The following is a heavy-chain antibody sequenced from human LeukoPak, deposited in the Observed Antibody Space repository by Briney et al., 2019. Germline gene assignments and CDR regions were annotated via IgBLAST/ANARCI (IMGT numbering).Heavy chain of an antibody. D-gene: IGHD3-3*01. CDR2: ISSDGTRI. CDR3: IRAYDFSGNWFDP. CDR1: GFTFSSYW. J-gene: IGHJ5*02. Sequence: PGGSLRLSCAASGFTFSSYWMHWVRQAPGKGLVWVSRISSDGTRIDYADSVKGRFTISRDNVKNTLYLQMNTLRAEDTAVYYCIRAYDFSGNWFDPWGQGTLVTVSS. V-gene: IGHV3-74*01.